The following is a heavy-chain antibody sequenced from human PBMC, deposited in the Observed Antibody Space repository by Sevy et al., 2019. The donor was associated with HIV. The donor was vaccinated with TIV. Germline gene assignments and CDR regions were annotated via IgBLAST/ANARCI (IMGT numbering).Heavy chain of an antibody. CDR3: ARDGGYRVKWYPLY. J-gene: IGHJ4*01. Sequence: QLGGSLRLSCAASGFAFSTHAMHWVRQAPGKGLEWVAVISYEGTETFYAASVEGRFTISRDNSKNMLSLEINSLRPEDTAVYYCARDGGYRVKWYPLYWGHGTLVTVSS. CDR1: GFAFSTHA. V-gene: IGHV3-30-3*01. CDR2: ISYEGTET. D-gene: IGHD6-13*01.